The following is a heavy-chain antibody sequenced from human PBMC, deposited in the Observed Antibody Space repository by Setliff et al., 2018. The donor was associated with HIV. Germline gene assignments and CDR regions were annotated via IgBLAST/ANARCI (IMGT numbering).Heavy chain of an antibody. J-gene: IGHJ6*03. CDR3: ARHRDPPGSRWIFYYYYMDL. V-gene: IGHV4-34*01. D-gene: IGHD6-13*01. Sequence: SETLSLTCAVYGGSFSGYYWSWIRQPPGKGLEWIGEINHSGSTNYNPSLKSRVTISVDTSKNQFSLKLSSVTAADTAVYYCARHRDPPGSRWIFYYYYMDLWGAGTTVTVSS. CDR1: GGSFSGYY. CDR2: INHSGST.